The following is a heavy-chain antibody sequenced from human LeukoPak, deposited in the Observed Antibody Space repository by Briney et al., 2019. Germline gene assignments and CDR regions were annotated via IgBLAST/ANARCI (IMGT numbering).Heavy chain of an antibody. Sequence: ASVKVSCKASGYTFTSYYMHWVRQAPGQGREWMGIINPSGGSTSYAQKFQGRVTMTRDTSTSTVYMELSSLRSEDTAVYYCARGGDVDTAMVYGFDCWGQRTLVTVSS. CDR3: ARGGDVDTAMVYGFDC. CDR1: GYTFTSYY. V-gene: IGHV1-46*01. D-gene: IGHD5-18*01. J-gene: IGHJ4*02. CDR2: INPSGGST.